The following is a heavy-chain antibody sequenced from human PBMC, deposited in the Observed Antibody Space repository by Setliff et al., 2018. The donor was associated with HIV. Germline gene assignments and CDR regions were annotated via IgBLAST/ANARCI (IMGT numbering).Heavy chain of an antibody. D-gene: IGHD2-2*02. CDR2: IHYNGRT. J-gene: IGHJ5*02. CDR3: ARYTSKVDWFDP. Sequence: SETLSLTCTVSGDYITNDDYYWGWIRQPPGKGLEWIAIIHYNGRTYYDPSLKSRVTIFVDTSKTQFYLKLRSVTASDTAVYYCARYTSKVDWFDPWGQGTLVT. CDR1: GDYITNDDYY. V-gene: IGHV4-39*01.